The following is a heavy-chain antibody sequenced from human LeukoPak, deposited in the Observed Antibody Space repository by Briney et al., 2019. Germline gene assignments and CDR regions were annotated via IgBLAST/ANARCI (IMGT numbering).Heavy chain of an antibody. J-gene: IGHJ4*02. Sequence: SETLSLTCTVSGGSISSGGYSWSWIRQPPGKGLEWIGYISHSGSTNYSPSLKSRVTISLDTSKNQFSLKLSSVTAADTAVYYCAGHHPRNTVDFWGQGTLVTVSS. CDR3: AGHHPRNTVDF. V-gene: IGHV4-61*08. CDR2: ISHSGST. D-gene: IGHD2/OR15-2a*01. CDR1: GGSISSGGYS.